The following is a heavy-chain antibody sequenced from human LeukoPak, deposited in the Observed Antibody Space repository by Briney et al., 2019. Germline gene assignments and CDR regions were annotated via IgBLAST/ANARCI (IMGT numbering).Heavy chain of an antibody. CDR3: ARRRGIRGVTYWFDP. CDR1: GYTFASYE. D-gene: IGHD3-10*01. J-gene: IGHJ5*02. Sequence: ASVKVSCKASGYTFASYEINWVRQATGQGLEWMGWVNPNSGDTGYAQNFQGRVTMTRNTSISTAYMELSSLRSEDTALYYCARRRGIRGVTYWFDPWGQGTLVTVSS. V-gene: IGHV1-8*01. CDR2: VNPNSGDT.